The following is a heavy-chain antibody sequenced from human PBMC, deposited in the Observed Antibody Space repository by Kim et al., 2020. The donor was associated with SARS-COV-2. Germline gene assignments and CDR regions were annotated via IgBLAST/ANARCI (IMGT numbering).Heavy chain of an antibody. Sequence: ASVKVSCKASGYTFTSYYMHWVRQAPGQGLEGMGIINPSGGSTSYAQKFQGRVTMTRDTSTSTVYMELSSLRSEDTAVYYCARDGTQGRPLGVPAAMATWSFDLWGRGTLVTVSS. CDR1: GYTFTSYY. V-gene: IGHV1-46*01. CDR2: INPSGGST. D-gene: IGHD2-2*01. CDR3: ARDGTQGRPLGVPAAMATWSFDL. J-gene: IGHJ2*01.